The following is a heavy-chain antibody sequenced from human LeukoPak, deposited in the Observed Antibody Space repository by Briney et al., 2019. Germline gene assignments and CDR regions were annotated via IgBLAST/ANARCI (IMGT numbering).Heavy chain of an antibody. J-gene: IGHJ4*02. Sequence: PGGSLRLSCAASGFTFSSYAMSWVRQAPGKGLEWVAVMSYDGSNKFYADSVKGRFTISRDNSKNTLYLQMNSLRAEDTAVYYCASPGGDYEFTPFNYWGQGTLVTVSS. D-gene: IGHD4-17*01. CDR1: GFTFSSYA. CDR3: ASPGGDYEFTPFNY. V-gene: IGHV3-30-3*01. CDR2: MSYDGSNK.